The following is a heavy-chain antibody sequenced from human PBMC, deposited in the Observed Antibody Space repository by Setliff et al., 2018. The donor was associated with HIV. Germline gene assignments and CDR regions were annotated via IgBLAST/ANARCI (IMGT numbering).Heavy chain of an antibody. D-gene: IGHD4-4*01. CDR2: FSPRGRT. Sequence: SETLSLTCAVSDYSISSDYYWGWIRQPPGKGLEWIGSFSPRGRTYQNASLKSRVTISVDRSKNQFSLKLTSVTAADTATYYCARDLTSNSNCFDPWSQGIPVTVS. CDR1: DYSISSDYY. V-gene: IGHV4-38-2*02. CDR3: ARDLTSNSNCFDP. J-gene: IGHJ5*02.